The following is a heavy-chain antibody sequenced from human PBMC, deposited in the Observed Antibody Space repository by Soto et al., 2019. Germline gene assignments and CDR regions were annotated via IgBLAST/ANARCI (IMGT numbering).Heavy chain of an antibody. V-gene: IGHV1-69*13. Sequence: SVKVSCKASGGTFSSYAISWVRQAPGQGLEWMGGIIPIFGTANYAQKFQGRVTITADESTSTAYMELSSLRSEDTAVYYCARDRGGGYYDSSGYSFDYWGQGTLVTVSS. CDR2: IIPIFGTA. J-gene: IGHJ4*02. D-gene: IGHD3-22*01. CDR1: GGTFSSYA. CDR3: ARDRGGGYYDSSGYSFDY.